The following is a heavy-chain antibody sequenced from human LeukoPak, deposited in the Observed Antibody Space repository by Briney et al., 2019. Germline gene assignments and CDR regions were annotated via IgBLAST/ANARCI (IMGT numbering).Heavy chain of an antibody. J-gene: IGHJ5*02. D-gene: IGHD3-10*01. V-gene: IGHV4-39*01. CDR1: GGAISSSSYY. CDR2: IYYSGST. Sequence: SQTLSLTCSVLGGAISSSSYYWCRIRQPPGKGMKWIGSIYYSGSTYYNPSLKSRVTISVDTSKNQFSLKLSSVTAADTAVYYCASLWFGVLFSWFDPWGQGTLVTVSS. CDR3: ASLWFGVLFSWFDP.